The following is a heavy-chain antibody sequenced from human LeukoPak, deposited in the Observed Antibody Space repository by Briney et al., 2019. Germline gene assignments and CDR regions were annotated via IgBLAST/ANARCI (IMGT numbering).Heavy chain of an antibody. J-gene: IGHJ4*02. CDR3: ASRYGSGSYGFNY. D-gene: IGHD3-10*01. Sequence: SETLSLTCTVSGVSISSHYWSWIRQPPGKGLEWIGYMYYNGSMNYNPSLKSRVTISADTSKNQFSLKLSSVTAADTAVYYCASRYGSGSYGFNYWGQGTLVTVSS. CDR2: MYYNGSM. V-gene: IGHV4-59*11. CDR1: GVSISSHY.